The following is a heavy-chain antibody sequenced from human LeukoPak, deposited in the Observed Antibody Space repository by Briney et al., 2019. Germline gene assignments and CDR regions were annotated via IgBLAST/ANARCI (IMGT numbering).Heavy chain of an antibody. D-gene: IGHD3-10*01. J-gene: IGHJ4*02. CDR1: GGSFSGYY. CDR3: ATELGDY. CDR2: VNHSGST. V-gene: IGHV4-34*01. Sequence: SETLSLTCAVYGGSFSGYYWSWIRQPPGKGLEWIGEVNHSGSTNYNPSLKSRVTISIDTSKNQLSLKLNSVTAADTAVYYCATELGDYWGQGSLVTVSS.